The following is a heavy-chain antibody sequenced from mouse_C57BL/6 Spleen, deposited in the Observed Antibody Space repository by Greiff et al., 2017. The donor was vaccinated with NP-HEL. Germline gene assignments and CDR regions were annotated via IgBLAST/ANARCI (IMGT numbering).Heavy chain of an antibody. CDR3: ARWDYGSSLFAY. Sequence: VQLQQSGPELVKPGASVKISCKASGYTFTDYYMNWVKQSHGKSLEWIGDINPNNGGTSYNQKFKGKATLTVYKSSSTAYMELRSLTSEDSAVYYCARWDYGSSLFAYWGQGTLVTVSA. J-gene: IGHJ3*01. V-gene: IGHV1-26*01. D-gene: IGHD1-1*01. CDR2: INPNNGGT. CDR1: GYTFTDYY.